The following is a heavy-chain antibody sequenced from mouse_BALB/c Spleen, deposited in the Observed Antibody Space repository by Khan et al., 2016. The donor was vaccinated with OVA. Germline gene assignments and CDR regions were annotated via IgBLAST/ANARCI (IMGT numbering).Heavy chain of an antibody. CDR3: ARKGHWECEV. CDR1: GYSFTNYG. J-gene: IGHJ1*01. V-gene: IGHV9-3-1*01. Sequence: QMQLVQPGPGLKKPGETVKISCKASGYSFTNYGMNWVKQAPGKGLKWMGWINTYTGESTYTDEFKGRVAFSLETSACTGNLQINNLNNEATDPYRCARKGHWECEVWGAGTAVTVSS. CDR2: INTYTGES.